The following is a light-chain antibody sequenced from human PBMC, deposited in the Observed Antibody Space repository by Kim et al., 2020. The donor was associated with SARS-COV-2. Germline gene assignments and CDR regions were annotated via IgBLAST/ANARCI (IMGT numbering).Light chain of an antibody. Sequence: DIQMTQSPSTLSATVGDRVIITCRASQSLDDWLAWYQHKPGKAPKLLIYMTSSLESGVPSRFSGSGFGTEFTLTINSLQPDDFATYYYQQYRYYSNTFGPGTKVDIK. CDR1: QSLDDW. V-gene: IGKV1-5*03. CDR2: MTS. J-gene: IGKJ3*01. CDR3: QQYRYYSNT.